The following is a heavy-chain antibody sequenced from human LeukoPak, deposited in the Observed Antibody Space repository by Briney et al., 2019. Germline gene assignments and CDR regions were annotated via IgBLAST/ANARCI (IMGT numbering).Heavy chain of an antibody. CDR3: AKDSYYDSSGYPDY. D-gene: IGHD3-22*01. V-gene: IGHV3-9*01. CDR2: ISWNSGSI. Sequence: PGGSLRLSCAASGFTFDDYAMHWVRQAPGKGLEWVSGISWNSGSIGYADSVKGRFTISRDNAKNSLYLQMNSLRAEDTASYYCAKDSYYDSSGYPDYWGQGTLVTVSS. J-gene: IGHJ4*02. CDR1: GFTFDDYA.